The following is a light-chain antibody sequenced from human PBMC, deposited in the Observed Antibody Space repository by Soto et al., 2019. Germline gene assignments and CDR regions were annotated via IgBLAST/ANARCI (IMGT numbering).Light chain of an antibody. CDR2: EVS. Sequence: QSALTQPASVSGSPGQSITISCTGTSGDVGGYNYVSWYQQHPGKAPKLMIYEVSNRPSGVSNRFSGSKSGLTASLTISGLQSEGEADYFCTSYTSSTTLDVFGTGTKVTV. CDR3: TSYTSSTTLDV. J-gene: IGLJ1*01. CDR1: SGDVGGYNY. V-gene: IGLV2-14*01.